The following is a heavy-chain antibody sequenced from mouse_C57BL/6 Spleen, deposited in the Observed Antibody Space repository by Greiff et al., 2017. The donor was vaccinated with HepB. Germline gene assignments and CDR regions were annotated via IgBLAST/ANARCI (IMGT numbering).Heavy chain of an antibody. J-gene: IGHJ2*01. V-gene: IGHV1-62-2*01. Sequence: VKLMESGAELVKPGASVKLSCKASGYTFTEYTIHWVKQRSGQGLEWIGWFYPGSGSIKYNEKFKDKATLTADKSSSTAYMELSRLTSEDSAVYFCAIHEAYYDYVDYWGQGTTLTVSS. CDR3: AIHEAYYDYVDY. D-gene: IGHD2-4*01. CDR2: FYPGSGSI. CDR1: GYTFTEYT.